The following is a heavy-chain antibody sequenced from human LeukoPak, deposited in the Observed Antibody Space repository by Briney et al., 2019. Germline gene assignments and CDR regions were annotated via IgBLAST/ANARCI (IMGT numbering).Heavy chain of an antibody. CDR3: ARDYDILTGSFDI. J-gene: IGHJ3*02. CDR1: GGSVSSGSYY. Sequence: SETLSLTCTVSGGSVSSGSYYWSWIRQPPGKGLEWIAYIYCTGSTNYNPSLKSRVTISVDTSKNQFSLKLRSVTAADTAVYYCARDYDILTGSFDIWGQGTMVTVSS. D-gene: IGHD3-9*01. CDR2: IYCTGST. V-gene: IGHV4-61*01.